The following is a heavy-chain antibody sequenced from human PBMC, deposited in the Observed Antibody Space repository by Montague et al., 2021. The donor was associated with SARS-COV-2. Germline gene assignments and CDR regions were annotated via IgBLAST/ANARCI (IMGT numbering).Heavy chain of an antibody. CDR3: ARRGRKLLPVATTIGGFDI. V-gene: IGHV4-39*02. CDR1: GGSISSNNYY. CDR2: IYDSGST. J-gene: IGHJ3*02. D-gene: IGHD5-12*01. Sequence: TLSLPFTVSGGSISSNNYYWDWIRQPPGKGLEWIGSIYDSGSTYYNPSLKSRVTISVDTSKNHFSLKLNSVTAADTAVYYCARRGRKLLPVATTIGGFDIWGQGTMVTVSS.